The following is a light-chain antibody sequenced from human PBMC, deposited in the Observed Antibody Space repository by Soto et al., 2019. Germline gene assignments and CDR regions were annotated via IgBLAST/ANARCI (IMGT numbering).Light chain of an antibody. V-gene: IGKV1-5*01. Sequence: DIQMTQSPSTLSASVGDTVTITCRASESIDNWLAWYQQKPGKAPKLLIFAASTLVRGVPSRFSGRGSGTEFTLTISSLQADDVATYYCQYLNSFPLTFGGGTKVEIK. CDR1: ESIDNW. CDR2: AAS. J-gene: IGKJ4*01. CDR3: QYLNSFPLT.